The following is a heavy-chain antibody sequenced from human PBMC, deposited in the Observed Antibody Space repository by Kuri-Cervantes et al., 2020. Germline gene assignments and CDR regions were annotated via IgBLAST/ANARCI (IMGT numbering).Heavy chain of an antibody. CDR1: GFTFSSYW. Sequence: GESLKISCAASGFTFSSYWMHWVRQAPGKGLVWVSRINSDGSSTSYADSVKGRFTISRDNAKNTLYLQMNGLRAEDTAVYYCARGRYCSSTSCWDWFDPWGQGTLVTVSS. D-gene: IGHD2-2*01. CDR2: INSDGSST. CDR3: ARGRYCSSTSCWDWFDP. J-gene: IGHJ5*02. V-gene: IGHV3-74*01.